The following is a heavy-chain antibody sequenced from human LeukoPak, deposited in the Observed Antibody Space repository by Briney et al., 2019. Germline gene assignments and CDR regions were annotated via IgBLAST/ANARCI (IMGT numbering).Heavy chain of an antibody. Sequence: PGASVQVSCKASGYTFTSYDINWVRQATGQGLEWMGWMNPNSGNTGYAQKFQGRVTMTRNTSISTAYMELSSLRSEDTAVYYCATGPEGPYGMDVWGQGTTVTVSS. CDR2: MNPNSGNT. CDR3: ATGPEGPYGMDV. V-gene: IGHV1-8*01. J-gene: IGHJ6*02. CDR1: GYTFTSYD.